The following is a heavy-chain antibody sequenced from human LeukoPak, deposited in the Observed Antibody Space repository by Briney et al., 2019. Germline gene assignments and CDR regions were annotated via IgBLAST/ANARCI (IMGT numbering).Heavy chain of an antibody. CDR2: IYYSGST. CDR3: ARPLSGSSSWHGDAFDI. CDR1: GGSISSSTYY. Sequence: SETLSLTCTVSGGSISSSTYYWGWIRQPPGKGLEWIGSIYYSGSTYYNASLKSRVTISADTSKNQFFLKLSSVTAADTAVYYCARPLSGSSSWHGDAFDIWGQGIMVTVSS. J-gene: IGHJ3*02. V-gene: IGHV4-39*01. D-gene: IGHD6-13*01.